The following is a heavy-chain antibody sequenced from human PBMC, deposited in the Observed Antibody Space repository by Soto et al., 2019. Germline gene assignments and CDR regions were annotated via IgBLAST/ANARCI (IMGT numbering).Heavy chain of an antibody. V-gene: IGHV3-74*01. J-gene: IGHJ4*02. CDR1: GFTFRSYW. CDR2: INSDGSST. D-gene: IGHD2-15*01. CDR3: VRTSLVVAAATREDY. Sequence: EVQLVESGGGLVQPGGSLRLSCAASGFTFRSYWMHWVRQAPGKGLVWVSRINSDGSSTSYADSVKGRFTISSDNAKNTLYLQMNSLRAEDTAVYYCVRTSLVVAAATREDYWGQGTLVTVSS.